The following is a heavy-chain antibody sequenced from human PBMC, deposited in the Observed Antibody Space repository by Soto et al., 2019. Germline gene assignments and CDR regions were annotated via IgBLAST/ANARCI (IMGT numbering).Heavy chain of an antibody. CDR2: VFYSGST. J-gene: IGHJ4*02. CDR1: GGSISSSSYY. CDR3: ARRVYDCADPFFDS. Sequence: QLHLQESGPGLVRPSETLSLTCTVSGGSISSSSYYWGWIRLPPGKGLEWIGSVFYSGSTYYKPSLRSRVTIPVDTSKNQFSRLLTSVTAADTAVYYCARRVYDCADPFFDSWGQGTLVTVSS. D-gene: IGHD2-21*02. V-gene: IGHV4-39*01.